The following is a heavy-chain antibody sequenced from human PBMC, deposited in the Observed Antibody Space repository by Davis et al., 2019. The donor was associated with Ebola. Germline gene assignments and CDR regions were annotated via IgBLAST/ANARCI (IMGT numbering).Heavy chain of an antibody. J-gene: IGHJ4*02. CDR2: ISGTGGST. V-gene: IGHV3-23*01. CDR3: ARDPPQSGGYV. Sequence: GESLKISCAASGFSFSTYAVTWVRQAPGKGLEWVSAISGTGGSTYYTESVKGRFTISRHSSENTVFLQMNSLRPDDTAVYYCARDPPQSGGYVWGQGTLVTVSS. D-gene: IGHD5-12*01. CDR1: GFSFSTYA.